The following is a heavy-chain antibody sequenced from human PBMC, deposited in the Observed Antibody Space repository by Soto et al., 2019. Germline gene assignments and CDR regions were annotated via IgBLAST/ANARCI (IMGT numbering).Heavy chain of an antibody. CDR2: IYYSGST. CDR1: GGSISSYY. D-gene: IGHD3-10*01. CDR3: ARRYGGAFDI. J-gene: IGHJ3*02. V-gene: IGHV4-59*08. Sequence: SETLSHPCTVSGGSISSYYWSWIRQPPGKGLERIGYIYYSGSTNYNPSLKSRVTISVDTSKNQFSLKLSSVTAADTAVYYCARRYGGAFDIWGQGTMVTVPS.